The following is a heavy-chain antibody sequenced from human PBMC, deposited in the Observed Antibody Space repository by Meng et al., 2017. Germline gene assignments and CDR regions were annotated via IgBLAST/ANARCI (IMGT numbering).Heavy chain of an antibody. Sequence: TVKESEATPLKPTQTLTLPCPFCGFSRSTSGVGVGWFRQPPGKALEWLALIYWDDDKRCSPSMKSRLTITKDTSKTPVVLTMTNMDPVDTAKYSCAHRTVVYSSGWEFDYWGQGTLVTVSS. CDR3: AHRTVVYSSGWEFDY. CDR2: IYWDDDK. CDR1: GFSRSTSGVG. J-gene: IGHJ4*02. V-gene: IGHV2-5*02. D-gene: IGHD6-19*01.